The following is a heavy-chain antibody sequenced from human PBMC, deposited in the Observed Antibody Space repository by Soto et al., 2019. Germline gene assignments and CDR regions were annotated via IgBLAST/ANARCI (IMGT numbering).Heavy chain of an antibody. D-gene: IGHD3-9*01. CDR3: ARESHDILTGPPWVWYFDL. J-gene: IGHJ2*01. CDR1: GGSFSGYY. Sequence: QVQLQQWGAGPLRPLETLSLTCGVSGGSFSGYYWAWIRQSPGKGLEWIGEINDRGSINYNPSPKSRVSISVDTSKNHYSLNLRSVTAADTAVYYCARESHDILTGPPWVWYFDLWGRGTLVTVSS. V-gene: IGHV4-34*01. CDR2: INDRGSI.